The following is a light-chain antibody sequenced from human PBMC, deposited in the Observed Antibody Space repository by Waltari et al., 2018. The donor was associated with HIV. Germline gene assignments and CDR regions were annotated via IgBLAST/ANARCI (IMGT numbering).Light chain of an antibody. CDR1: QSIKSF. V-gene: IGKV1-39*01. CDR2: GAS. J-gene: IGKJ3*01. CDR3: LQGYSSPLT. Sequence: DIQMTQSPSSLSASVGDRVTISCRTSQSIKSFLNWYQQKPGKVPKLLIYGASTLESGVPSRFSGTGYGTDFSLTISNLQPEDFATYYCLQGYSSPLTFGPGTKVDIK.